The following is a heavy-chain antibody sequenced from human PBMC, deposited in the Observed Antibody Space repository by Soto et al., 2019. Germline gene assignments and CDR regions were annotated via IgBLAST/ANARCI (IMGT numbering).Heavy chain of an antibody. CDR1: GGSISSSSYY. Sequence: SETLSLTCTVSGGSISSSSYYWGWIRQPPGKGLEWIGSIYYSGSTYYNPSLKSRVTISVDTSKNQFSLKLSSVTAADTAVYYCARHGIRFLAWLLSDNWFDPWGQGTLVTVSS. CDR2: IYYSGST. D-gene: IGHD3-3*01. V-gene: IGHV4-39*01. CDR3: ARHGIRFLAWLLSDNWFDP. J-gene: IGHJ5*02.